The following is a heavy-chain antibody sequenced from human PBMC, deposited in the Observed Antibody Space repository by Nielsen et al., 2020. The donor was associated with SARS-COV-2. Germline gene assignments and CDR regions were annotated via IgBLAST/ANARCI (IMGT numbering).Heavy chain of an antibody. CDR1: GFTFDDYA. J-gene: IGHJ4*02. D-gene: IGHD1-14*01. V-gene: IGHV3-9*01. CDR2: ISWNSGSI. CDR3: ARGRRVGTKLFEY. Sequence: SLKISCAASGFTFDDYAMHWVRQAPGKGLGWVSGISWNSGSIAYADSVKGRFTISRDNAKNSLHLQMNSLGAEDTAFYYCARGRRVGTKLFEYWGQGTLVTVSS.